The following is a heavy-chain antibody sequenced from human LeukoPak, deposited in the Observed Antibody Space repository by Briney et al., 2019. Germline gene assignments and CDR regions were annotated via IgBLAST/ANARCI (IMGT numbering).Heavy chain of an antibody. CDR3: ARGPRRRLYQLPSSLAPYYYYGMDV. V-gene: IGHV4-34*01. D-gene: IGHD2-2*01. J-gene: IGHJ6*02. CDR2: INHSGST. CDR1: GGSFSGYY. Sequence: SETQSLTCAVYGGSFSGYYWSWIRQPPGKGLEWIGEINHSGSTNYNPSLKSRVTISVDTSKNQFSLKLSSVTAADTAVYYCARGPRRRLYQLPSSLAPYYYYGMDVWGQGTTVTVSS.